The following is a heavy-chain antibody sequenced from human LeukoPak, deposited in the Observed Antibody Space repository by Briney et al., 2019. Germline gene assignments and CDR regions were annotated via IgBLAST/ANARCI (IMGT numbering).Heavy chain of an antibody. Sequence: ASETLSLTCTVSGGSISSYYWSWIRQPAGKGLEWIGRIYTSGSTNYNPSLKSRVTMSEDTSKNQFSLKLSTVTAADTAVYYCAGGAPFGDAFDIWGQGTMVTVSS. CDR2: IYTSGST. V-gene: IGHV4-4*07. J-gene: IGHJ3*02. CDR3: AGGAPFGDAFDI. CDR1: GGSISSYY. D-gene: IGHD1-26*01.